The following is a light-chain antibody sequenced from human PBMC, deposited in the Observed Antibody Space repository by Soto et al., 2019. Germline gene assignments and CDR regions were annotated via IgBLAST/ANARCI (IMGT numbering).Light chain of an antibody. CDR1: QSVSSTY. Sequence: EIVLTQSPGTLSLSPGERATLSCRASQSVSSTYLAWNQHKPGQAPRLLISGASTRATGIPDRFSGSGSGTDFTLTISNLEPEDFAVYYCQQHSHWPPWTFGQGTRVEI. J-gene: IGKJ1*01. CDR2: GAS. V-gene: IGKV3D-20*02. CDR3: QQHSHWPPWT.